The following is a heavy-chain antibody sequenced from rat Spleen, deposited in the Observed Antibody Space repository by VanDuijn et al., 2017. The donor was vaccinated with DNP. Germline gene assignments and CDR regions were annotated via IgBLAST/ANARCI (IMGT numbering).Heavy chain of an antibody. V-gene: IGHV3-1*01. Sequence: EVQLQESGPGLVKPSQSLSLTCSVTGYSITSHYWGWIRQFPGNKMEYIGHISFSGSPNYNPSLRSRISITRDTSKNLFFLHLDSVTTEDTATYYCATGVYGGYEDWFANWGQGTLVTVSS. CDR2: ISFSGSP. D-gene: IGHD1-11*01. CDR3: ATGVYGGYEDWFAN. J-gene: IGHJ3*01. CDR1: GYSITSHY.